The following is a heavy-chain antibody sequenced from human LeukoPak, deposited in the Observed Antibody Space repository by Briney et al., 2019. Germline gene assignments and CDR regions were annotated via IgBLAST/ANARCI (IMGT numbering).Heavy chain of an antibody. J-gene: IGHJ6*03. V-gene: IGHV4-39*01. Sequence: SSETLSLTCTVSGGSISSSSYYWGWIRQPPGKGLEWIGSIYYRGSTYYNPSLKSRVTTSVDTSKNQFSLKLSSVTAADTAVYYCARQKAYRDYGSGSYSLYYYYYYMDVWGKGTTVTISS. CDR1: GGSISSSSYY. D-gene: IGHD3-10*01. CDR3: ARQKAYRDYGSGSYSLYYYYYYMDV. CDR2: IYYRGST.